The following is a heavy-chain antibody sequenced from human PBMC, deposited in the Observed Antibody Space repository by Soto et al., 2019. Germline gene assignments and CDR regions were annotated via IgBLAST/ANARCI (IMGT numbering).Heavy chain of an antibody. CDR1: GYSFTSYW. Sequence: PGDALKISCNGSGYSFTSYWISWVRQMPGKGLEWMGRIDPSDSYTNYSPSFQGHVTISADKSISTAYLQWSSLKASDTAMYYCARSPDYYYYGMDVWGQGTTVTVSS. CDR3: ARSPDYYYYGMDV. J-gene: IGHJ6*02. V-gene: IGHV5-10-1*01. CDR2: IDPSDSYT.